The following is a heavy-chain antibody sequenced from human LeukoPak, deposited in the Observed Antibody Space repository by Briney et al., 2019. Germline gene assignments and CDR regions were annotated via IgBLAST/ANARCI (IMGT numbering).Heavy chain of an antibody. J-gene: IGHJ3*02. CDR3: AGLHTAMVVDAFDI. V-gene: IGHV3-7*01. CDR1: GFTFSSFW. Sequence: GGSLRLSCAASGFTFSSFWMNWVRQAPGKGLEWVANIKQDGSERYYVDSVRGRFTISRDNAKKSLYLEMNSLRAEDTAVYYCAGLHTAMVVDAFDIWGQGTMVTVSS. D-gene: IGHD5-18*01. CDR2: IKQDGSER.